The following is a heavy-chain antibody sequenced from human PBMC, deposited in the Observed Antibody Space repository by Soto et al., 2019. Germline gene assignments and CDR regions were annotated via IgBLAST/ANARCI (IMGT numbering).Heavy chain of an antibody. Sequence: GGSLRLSCAASGFTFSSYAMHWVRQAPGKGLVYVSAISSNGGSTYYANSVKGRFTIPRDNSKNTLYLQMGSLRAEDMAVYYCARVGRAAAGIGGKAFDIWGQGTMVTVSS. CDR1: GFTFSSYA. J-gene: IGHJ3*02. D-gene: IGHD6-13*01. CDR2: ISSNGGST. CDR3: ARVGRAAAGIGGKAFDI. V-gene: IGHV3-64*01.